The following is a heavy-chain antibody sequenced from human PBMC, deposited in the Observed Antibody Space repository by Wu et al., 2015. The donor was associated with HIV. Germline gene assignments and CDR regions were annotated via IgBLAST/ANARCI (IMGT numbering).Heavy chain of an antibody. J-gene: IGHJ3*02. V-gene: IGHV1-46*01. CDR2: INPSGGST. D-gene: IGHD3-22*01. CDR3: AREGVTMIVVGDAFDI. Sequence: QVQLVQSGAEVKKPGASVKVSCKASGYTFTSYYMHWVRQAPGQGLEWMGIINPSGGSTSYAQKFQGRVTMTRDTSTSTVYMELSSLRSEDTAVYYCAREGVTMIVVGDAFDIWGQGDNGHRLF. CDR1: GYTFTSYY.